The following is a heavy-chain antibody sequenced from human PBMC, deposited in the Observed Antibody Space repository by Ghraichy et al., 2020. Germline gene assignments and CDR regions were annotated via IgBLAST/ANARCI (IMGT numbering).Heavy chain of an antibody. Sequence: GGSLRLSCAASGFTFSSYAMSWVRQAPGKGLEWVSAISGSGGSTYYADSVKGRFTISRDNSKNTLYLQMNSLRAEDTAVYYCAKEIAYCGGDCYADAFDIWGQGTMVTVSS. CDR2: ISGSGGST. D-gene: IGHD2-21*02. J-gene: IGHJ3*02. CDR1: GFTFSSYA. CDR3: AKEIAYCGGDCYADAFDI. V-gene: IGHV3-23*01.